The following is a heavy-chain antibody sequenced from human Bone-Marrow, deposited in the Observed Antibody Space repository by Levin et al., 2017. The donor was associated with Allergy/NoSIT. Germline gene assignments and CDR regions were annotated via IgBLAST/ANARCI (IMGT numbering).Heavy chain of an antibody. Sequence: GESLKISCRGSGFDFNTHDMNWVRQAPGQGLEWVSSISGNSHYVYYADSVKGRFSISRDNAKNSMFLHMNSLRVEDTAVYYCARSQGRSGWSYYDYGMDGWGRGTTLTVSS. CDR1: GFDFNTHD. D-gene: IGHD6-19*01. V-gene: IGHV3-21*06. CDR3: ARSQGRSGWSYYDYGMDG. J-gene: IGHJ6*02. CDR2: ISGNSHYV.